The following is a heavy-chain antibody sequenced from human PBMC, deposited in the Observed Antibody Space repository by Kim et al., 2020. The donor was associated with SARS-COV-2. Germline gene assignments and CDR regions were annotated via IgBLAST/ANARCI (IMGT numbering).Heavy chain of an antibody. D-gene: IGHD1-1*01. CDR3: AKAHGAAGTEEGYYFDY. Sequence: GGSLRLSCAASGFTFGDYAMHWVRQAPGKGLEWVSGISGNGGSIGYADSVKGRFTISRDNAKNSLYLKMNSMRAEDTALYYCAKAHGAAGTEEGYYFDYWGQGTLVTVSS. CDR2: ISGNGGSI. J-gene: IGHJ4*02. CDR1: GFTFGDYA. V-gene: IGHV3-9*01.